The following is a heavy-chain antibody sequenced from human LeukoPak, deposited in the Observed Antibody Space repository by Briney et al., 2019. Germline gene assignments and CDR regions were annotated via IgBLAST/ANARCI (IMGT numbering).Heavy chain of an antibody. CDR2: IYYSGST. CDR3: ARHLGVGSYPLDS. J-gene: IGHJ4*02. V-gene: IGHV4-59*08. Sequence: PSETLSLTCTVSGGSISSYYWSWIRQPPGKGLEWIGYIYYSGSTNYNPSLKSRVTISVDTSKSQISLKVRSVTAADTAVYYCARHLGVGSYPLDSWGQGTLVTVSS. CDR1: GGSISSYY. D-gene: IGHD1-26*01.